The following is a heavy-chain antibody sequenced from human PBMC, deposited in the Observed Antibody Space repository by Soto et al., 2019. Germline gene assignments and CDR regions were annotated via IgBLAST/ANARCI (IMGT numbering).Heavy chain of an antibody. V-gene: IGHV4-39*01. Sequence: SETLSLTCTVSGGSISSSSYYWGWIRQPPGKGLEWIGSIYYSGSTYYNPSLKSRVTISVDTSKNQFSLKLSSVTAADTAVYYCARGIYVGSSGMDVWGQGTTVTVSS. CDR1: GGSISSSSYY. CDR2: IYYSGST. D-gene: IGHD3-10*01. CDR3: ARGIYVGSSGMDV. J-gene: IGHJ6*02.